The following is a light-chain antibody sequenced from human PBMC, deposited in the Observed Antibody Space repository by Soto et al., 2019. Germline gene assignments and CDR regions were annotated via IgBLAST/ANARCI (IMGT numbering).Light chain of an antibody. V-gene: IGLV1-36*01. CDR2: YDD. J-gene: IGLJ1*01. CDR1: SSNIGNNA. Sequence: QSVLTQPPSVSEAPRQRVTISCSGSSSNIGNNAVNWYQQLPGKAPKLLIYYDDLLPSGVADRFSGSESGTSASLAISWLQSEDEADYYCAAWDDSLNGYVFGTGTKLTVL. CDR3: AAWDDSLNGYV.